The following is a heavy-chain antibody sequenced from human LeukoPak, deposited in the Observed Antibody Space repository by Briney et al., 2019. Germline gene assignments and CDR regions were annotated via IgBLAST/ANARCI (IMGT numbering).Heavy chain of an antibody. CDR3: ARETRSRSRELPI. Sequence: ASVKVSCKASGYTFTGYYMHWVRQAPGQGLEWMGWINPNSGGTNYAQKFQGRVTMTRDTSISTAYMELSRLRSDDTAVYYCARETRSRSRELPIWGQGTMVTVSS. D-gene: IGHD1-26*01. J-gene: IGHJ3*02. CDR2: INPNSGGT. V-gene: IGHV1-2*02. CDR1: GYTFTGYY.